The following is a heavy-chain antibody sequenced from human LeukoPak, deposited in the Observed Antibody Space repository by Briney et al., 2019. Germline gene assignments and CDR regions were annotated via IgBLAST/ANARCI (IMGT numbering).Heavy chain of an antibody. D-gene: IGHD6-13*01. CDR2: ISGSGGST. CDR3: AKFHIAAAGY. V-gene: IGHV3-23*01. Sequence: PGGSLRLSCAASGFTFSSYSMNWVRQAPGKGLEWVSAISGSGGSTYYADSVKGRFTIPRDNSKNTLYLQMNSLRAEDTAVYYCAKFHIAAAGYWGQGTLVTVSS. J-gene: IGHJ4*02. CDR1: GFTFSSYS.